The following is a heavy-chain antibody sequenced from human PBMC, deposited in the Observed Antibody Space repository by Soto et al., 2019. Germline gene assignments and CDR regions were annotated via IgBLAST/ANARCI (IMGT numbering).Heavy chain of an antibody. CDR1: GGSISSGDW. J-gene: IGHJ3*02. V-gene: IGHV4-4*02. D-gene: IGHD2-8*02. CDR3: ARLEDCTGDRCVFVAFDI. Sequence: QVQLQESGPGLVKPSEPLSLTCAVSGGSISSGDWWTWVRQPPGKGLEWIGQIFHSGSTHYNPSLKSRVTISVDKSTNQVSLKLISVTAADTAIYYCARLEDCTGDRCVFVAFDIWVQGTVVAVSS. CDR2: IFHSGST.